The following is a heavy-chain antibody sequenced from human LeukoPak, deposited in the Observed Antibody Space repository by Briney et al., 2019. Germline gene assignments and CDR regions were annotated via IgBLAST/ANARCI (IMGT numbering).Heavy chain of an antibody. Sequence: ASVKVSCKASGYTFTGYYMHWVRQAPGQGLEWMGWVNPNSGGTNYAQKFQGRVTMTRDTSISTAYMELSRLRSDDTAVYYCATQGDYGDAFDIWGQGTMVTVSS. V-gene: IGHV1-2*02. D-gene: IGHD4-17*01. J-gene: IGHJ3*02. CDR2: VNPNSGGT. CDR1: GYTFTGYY. CDR3: ATQGDYGDAFDI.